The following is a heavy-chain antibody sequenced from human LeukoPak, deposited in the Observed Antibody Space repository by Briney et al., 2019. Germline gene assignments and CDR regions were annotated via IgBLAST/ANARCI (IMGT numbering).Heavy chain of an antibody. D-gene: IGHD4-23*01. CDR1: GFNVSSYY. V-gene: IGHV3-53*01. CDR3: ARLVDYGGVMGPHYFDY. J-gene: IGHJ4*02. Sequence: PGGSLRLSCAASGFNVSSYYLGWVRQAPGKGLNCVSVMYSGVSTYDADFAKGRFTISRDTAKNTLSLQLNRLRVEDTAVYYCARLVDYGGVMGPHYFDYWGQGALVTVSS. CDR2: MYSGVST.